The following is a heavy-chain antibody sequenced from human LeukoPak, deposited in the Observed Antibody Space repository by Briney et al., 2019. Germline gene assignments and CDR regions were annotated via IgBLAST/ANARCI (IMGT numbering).Heavy chain of an antibody. V-gene: IGHV4-59*11. CDR1: GGSISSHY. D-gene: IGHD6-19*01. CDR3: ARVGYSGGWSHFDL. CDR2: IFYSGST. J-gene: IGHJ2*01. Sequence: SETLSLTCTVSGGSISSHYWSWIRQPPGKGLEWIAYIFYSGSTNYNPSLKNRVTISADTSKNQFSLKLSSVTAADTAVYYCARVGYSGGWSHFDLWGRGTLVTVSS.